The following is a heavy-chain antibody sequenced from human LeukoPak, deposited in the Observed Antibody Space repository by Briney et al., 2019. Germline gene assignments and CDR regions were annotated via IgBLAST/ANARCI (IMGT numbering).Heavy chain of an antibody. Sequence: ASVKVSCRASGYTFTGYYMHWVRQAPGQGLEWMGWINPNSGGTNYAQKFQGRVTMTRGTSISTAYMELSRLRSDDTAVYYCARAQYYYDSSGYSDYWGQGTLVTVSS. CDR3: ARAQYYYDSSGYSDY. CDR1: GYTFTGYY. V-gene: IGHV1-2*02. J-gene: IGHJ4*02. D-gene: IGHD3-22*01. CDR2: INPNSGGT.